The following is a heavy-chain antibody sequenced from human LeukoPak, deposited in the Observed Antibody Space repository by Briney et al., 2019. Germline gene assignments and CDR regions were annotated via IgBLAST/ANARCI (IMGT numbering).Heavy chain of an antibody. CDR1: GFTFSSYA. J-gene: IGHJ4*02. CDR3: ARDVVGAGFDY. CDR2: ISSSSSYI. V-gene: IGHV3-21*01. D-gene: IGHD1-26*01. Sequence: GGSLRLSCAASGFTFSSYAMSWVRQAPGKGLEWVSSISSSSSYIYYADSVKGRFTISRDNAKNSLYLQMNSLRAEDTAVYYCARDVVGAGFDYWGQGTLVTVSS.